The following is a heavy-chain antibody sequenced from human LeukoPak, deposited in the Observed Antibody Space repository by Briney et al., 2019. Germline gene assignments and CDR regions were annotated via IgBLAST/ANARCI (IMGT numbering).Heavy chain of an antibody. CDR1: GFTFSSYA. J-gene: IGHJ5*02. CDR2: ISGSGGST. D-gene: IGHD6-19*01. V-gene: IGHV3-23*01. CDR3: AKDRVRAVAGDWFDP. Sequence: GGSLRLSCAASGFTFSSYAMSWVRQAPGKGLEWVSAISGSGGSTYYADSVKGRLTISRDNSKNTLYLQMNSLRAEDTAVYYCAKDRVRAVAGDWFDPWGQGTLVTVSS.